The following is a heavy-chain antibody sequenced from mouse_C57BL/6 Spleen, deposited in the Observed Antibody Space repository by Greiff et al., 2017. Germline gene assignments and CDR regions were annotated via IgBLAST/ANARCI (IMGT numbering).Heavy chain of an antibody. Sequence: QVQLQQSGPGLVQPSQSLSITCPVSGFSLPSYGVHWVRQSPGKGLEWLGVIWRGGSTDYNAAFMSRLSITKDNYKSQVFFKMNSLQADDTAIYYCAKNWARLLPYAMDYWGQGTSVTVSS. V-gene: IGHV2-5*01. J-gene: IGHJ4*01. CDR3: AKNWARLLPYAMDY. CDR1: GFSLPSYG. D-gene: IGHD1-1*01. CDR2: IWRGGST.